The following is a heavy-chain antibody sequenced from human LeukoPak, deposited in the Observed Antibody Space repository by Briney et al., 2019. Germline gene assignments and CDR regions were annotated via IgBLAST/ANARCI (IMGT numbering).Heavy chain of an antibody. Sequence: SGGSLTLSCSASGFTFSSSTMHRVRQAPGGELEYISAISSNGGSTYYADSLKGTFTISRDNSRNTLYLQMSSLRAEDTAVYYCVRQGGYCGSEYWGQGTLVTASS. CDR2: ISSNGGST. D-gene: IGHD3-22*01. V-gene: IGHV3-64D*09. J-gene: IGHJ4*02. CDR3: VRQGGYCGSEY. CDR1: GFTFSSST.